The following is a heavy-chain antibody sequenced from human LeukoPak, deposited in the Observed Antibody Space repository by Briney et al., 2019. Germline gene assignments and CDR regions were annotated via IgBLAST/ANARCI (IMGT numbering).Heavy chain of an antibody. CDR3: ARADIVATIDYYYYYMDV. J-gene: IGHJ6*03. D-gene: IGHD5-12*01. Sequence: SETLSLTCAVYGGSFSGYYWSWIRQPPGKGLEWIGEINHSGSTNHNPSLKSRVTISVDTSKNQFSLKLSSVTAADTAVYYCARADIVATIDYYYYYMDVWGKGTTVTVSS. V-gene: IGHV4-34*01. CDR2: INHSGST. CDR1: GGSFSGYY.